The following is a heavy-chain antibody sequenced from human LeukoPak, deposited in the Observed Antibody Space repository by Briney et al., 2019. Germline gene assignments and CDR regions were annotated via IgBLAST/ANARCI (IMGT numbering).Heavy chain of an antibody. CDR3: ARARNLYGSGSYDAFVI. CDR1: GYIFTSCG. D-gene: IGHD3-10*01. CDR2: SSSYNGYT. Sequence: ASVKVSCKSSGYIFTSCGSSWVRQAPGQRLEWMGWSSSYNGYTNNAQQIQGRVTMTTDTSNSTAYIVPMSLRSDDTAVYYCARARNLYGSGSYDAFVIWGQGGNVAVSS. J-gene: IGHJ3*02. V-gene: IGHV1-18*01.